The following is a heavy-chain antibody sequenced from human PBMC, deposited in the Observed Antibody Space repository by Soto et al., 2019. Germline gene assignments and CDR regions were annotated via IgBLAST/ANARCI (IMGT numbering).Heavy chain of an antibody. J-gene: IGHJ5*02. Sequence: GASVEGRCESCGVSINIFSIHCVDQAPGQRLEWMGWINAGNGNTKYSQKFQGRVTITRDTSASTAYMELSSLRSEDTAVYYCARDDGPRPLDPWGQGTLVTVSS. CDR3: ARDDGPRPLDP. CDR1: GVSINIFS. CDR2: INAGNGNT. V-gene: IGHV1-3*01.